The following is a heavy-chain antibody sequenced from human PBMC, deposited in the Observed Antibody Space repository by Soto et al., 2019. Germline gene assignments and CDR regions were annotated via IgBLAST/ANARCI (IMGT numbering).Heavy chain of an antibody. CDR2: INHSGST. J-gene: IGHJ4*02. V-gene: IGHV4-34*01. D-gene: IGHD2-2*01. Sequence: PSETLSLTCAVYGGSFSGYYWSWIRQPPGKGLEWIGEINHSGSTNYNPSLKSRVTISVDTSKNQFSLKLSSVTAADTAVYYCARFRCCSSRCSPPYFDDWGQGTLVTVSS. CDR1: GGSFSGYY. CDR3: ARFRCCSSRCSPPYFDD.